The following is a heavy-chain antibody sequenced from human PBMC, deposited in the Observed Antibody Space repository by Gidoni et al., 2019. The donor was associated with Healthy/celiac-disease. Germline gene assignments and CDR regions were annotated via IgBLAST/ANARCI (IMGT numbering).Heavy chain of an antibody. D-gene: IGHD3-10*01. J-gene: IGHJ4*02. Sequence: QLQLQALGPGLVQPSETLSLTCTVSGGSISRSSYYWGRIRPPPGKGLEWIGGIYYSGSTYYNPTLKSRVTISVDTSKNQFSLKLSSVTAADTAVYYCARDTYYYGSGSQDYWGQGTLVTVSS. V-gene: IGHV4-39*07. CDR1: GGSISRSSYY. CDR3: ARDTYYYGSGSQDY. CDR2: IYYSGST.